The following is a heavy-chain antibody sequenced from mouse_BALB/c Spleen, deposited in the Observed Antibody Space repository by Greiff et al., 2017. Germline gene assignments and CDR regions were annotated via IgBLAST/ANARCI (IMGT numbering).Heavy chain of an antibody. D-gene: IGHD1-1*01. CDR3: ARGTVVANYYAMDY. J-gene: IGHJ4*01. Sequence: EVQLQESGPELVKPGASVKISCKASGYSFTGYNMNWVKQSNGKSLEWIGNIDPYYGGTSYNQKFKGKATLTVDKSSSTAYMQLKSLTSEDSAVYYCARGTVVANYYAMDYWGQGTSVTVSS. V-gene: IGHV1-39*01. CDR2: IDPYYGGT. CDR1: GYSFTGYN.